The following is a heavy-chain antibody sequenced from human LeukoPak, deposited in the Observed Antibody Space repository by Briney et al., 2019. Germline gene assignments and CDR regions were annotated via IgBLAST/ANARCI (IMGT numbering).Heavy chain of an antibody. D-gene: IGHD3-16*01. Sequence: PSETLSLTCAVSGGSISSGGYSWSWIRQPPGKGLEWIGYIYHSESTYYNPSLKSRVTVSVDRSKNQFSLKLSSVTAADTAVYYCARTSDYGGQTDYWGQGTLVTVSS. CDR3: ARTSDYGGQTDY. J-gene: IGHJ4*02. CDR2: IYHSEST. V-gene: IGHV4-30-2*01. CDR1: GGSISSGGYS.